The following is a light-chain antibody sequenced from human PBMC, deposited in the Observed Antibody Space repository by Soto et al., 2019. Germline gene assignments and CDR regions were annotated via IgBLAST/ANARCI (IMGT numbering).Light chain of an antibody. V-gene: IGLV2-14*01. CDR3: SSYTSSSTYVI. CDR2: DVS. Sequence: QSALTQSASVSGSPGQSITISCTGTSSDVGGYNYVSWYQQHPGKAPKLMIYDVSNRPSGVSNRFSGSKSGNTASLTISGLQAEDEADYYCSSYTSSSTYVIFGRGTKLTVL. CDR1: SSDVGGYNY. J-gene: IGLJ2*01.